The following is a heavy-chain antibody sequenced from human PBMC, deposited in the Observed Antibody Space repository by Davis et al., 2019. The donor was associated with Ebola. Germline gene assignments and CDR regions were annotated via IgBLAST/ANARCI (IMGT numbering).Heavy chain of an antibody. J-gene: IGHJ5*02. CDR3: ARSNCAYTSCYSWFDP. V-gene: IGHV1-18*01. D-gene: IGHD2-2*02. Sequence: ASVKVSCKASGYTFTSYGISWVRQAPGPGLEWMGWISAYNGNTNYAQKFQGRVTITRDTSASTAYMELSRLRSDDTAVYYCARSNCAYTSCYSWFDPWGQGTLVTVSS. CDR1: GYTFTSYG. CDR2: ISAYNGNT.